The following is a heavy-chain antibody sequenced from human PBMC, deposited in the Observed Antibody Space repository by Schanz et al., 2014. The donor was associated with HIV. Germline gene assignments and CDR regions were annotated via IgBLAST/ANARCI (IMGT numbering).Heavy chain of an antibody. Sequence: QVQLQQWGAGLLKPSETLSLTCAVYGGSFRGFYWNWIRQAPGKGLEWIGEINHSGNTYKKPSLKSRVTISVDPSKNQFSLNRTSVTAADTAVYFCGRGTRYERDYVGPRSDGMDVWGQGTTVIVSS. V-gene: IGHV4-34*02. CDR1: GGSFRGFY. D-gene: IGHD4-17*01. CDR3: GRGTRYERDYVGPRSDGMDV. CDR2: INHSGNT. J-gene: IGHJ6*02.